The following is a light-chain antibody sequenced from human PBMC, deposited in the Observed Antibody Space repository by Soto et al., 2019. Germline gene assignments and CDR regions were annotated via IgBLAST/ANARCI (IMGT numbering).Light chain of an antibody. CDR3: CSYADKYTYV. Sequence: QSVLTQPRSVSGSPGQSVTIFCTGTNSDVGDYDYVSWYQHHAGKAPKLLVYDVTTRPSGVPDRFSGSKSGNTASLTISGLQADDEADYYCCSYADKYTYVFGTGTKVTVL. V-gene: IGLV2-11*01. J-gene: IGLJ1*01. CDR1: NSDVGDYDY. CDR2: DVT.